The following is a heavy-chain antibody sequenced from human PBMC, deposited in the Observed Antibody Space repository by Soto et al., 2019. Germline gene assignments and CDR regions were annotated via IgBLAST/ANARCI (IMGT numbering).Heavy chain of an antibody. J-gene: IGHJ6*02. V-gene: IGHV4-4*03. CDR1: GGSISSSNW. CDR2: IYHSGST. CDR3: ARDRYYYGSGSPLRGMDV. D-gene: IGHD3-10*01. Sequence: LPETLSLTCAVSGGSISSSNWWSWVRQPPGKGLEWIGEIYHSGSTNYNPSLKSRVTISVDKSKNQFSLKLSSVTAADTAVYYCARDRYYYGSGSPLRGMDVWGQGTTVTVSS.